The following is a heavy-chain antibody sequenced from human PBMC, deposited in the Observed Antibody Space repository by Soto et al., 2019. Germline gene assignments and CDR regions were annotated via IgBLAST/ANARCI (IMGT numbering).Heavy chain of an antibody. J-gene: IGHJ4*02. CDR2: FNPEHGET. V-gene: IGHV1-24*01. Sequence: QVQLVQSGAEVKRPGASVKVSCKVSGYTLSALSMHWVRQAPGKGLEWMGGFNPEHGETIYAQKFQGRATMTEDTSTDTAYMELSSLRSEDTAVYYCATGITVAGLPYLDYWGQGILVTVSS. CDR3: ATGITVAGLPYLDY. D-gene: IGHD6-19*01. CDR1: GYTLSALS.